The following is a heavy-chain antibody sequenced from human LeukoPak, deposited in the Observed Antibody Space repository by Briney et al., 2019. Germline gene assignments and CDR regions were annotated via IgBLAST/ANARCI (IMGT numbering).Heavy chain of an antibody. CDR1: GFTFRSYA. Sequence: GGSLRLSCAASGFTFRSYAMHWVRQAPGKGLEYVSGISINGGSTYYADSVKGRFTISRDNSKNTLYLQMGSLRAEDMAVYYCARGTELEWRLVDYWGQGTLVTVSS. CDR3: ARGTELEWRLVDY. J-gene: IGHJ4*02. D-gene: IGHD3-10*01. V-gene: IGHV3-64*02. CDR2: ISINGGST.